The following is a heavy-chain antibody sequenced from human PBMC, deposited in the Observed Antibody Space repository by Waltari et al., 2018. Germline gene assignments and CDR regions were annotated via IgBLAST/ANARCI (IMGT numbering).Heavy chain of an antibody. V-gene: IGHV4-39*01. CDR1: GGSISSSSYY. D-gene: IGHD5-18*01. CDR3: AREWIQLSPFDY. CDR2: IYYSGST. Sequence: QLQLQESGPGLVKPSETLSLTCTVSGGSISSSSYYWGWIRQPPGKGLEWIGSIYYSGSTYYNPSLKSRVTISVDTSKNQFSLKLSSVTAADTAVYYCAREWIQLSPFDYWGQGTLVTVSS. J-gene: IGHJ4*02.